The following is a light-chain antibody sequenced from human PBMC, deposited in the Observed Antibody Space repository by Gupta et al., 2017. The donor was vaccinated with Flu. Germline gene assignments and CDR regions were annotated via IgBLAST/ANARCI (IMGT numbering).Light chain of an antibody. Sequence: QSVLTQPPSASGTPGQRVTISCSGGNSNIGINYVYWYQQLPGAAPKLLIYSSNQRPSGVPDRFSGYKSGTSASPDIRGLRSEEEADDYCEEWGDSLSGWVFGGGTKLTVL. CDR2: SSN. J-gene: IGLJ3*02. CDR1: NSNIGINY. CDR3: EEWGDSLSGWV. V-gene: IGLV1-47*02.